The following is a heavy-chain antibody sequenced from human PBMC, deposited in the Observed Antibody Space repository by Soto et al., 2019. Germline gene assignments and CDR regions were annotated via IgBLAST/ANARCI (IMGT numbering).Heavy chain of an antibody. V-gene: IGHV1-69*13. CDR1: GGTFSSYA. Sequence: ASVKVSCKASGGTFSSYAISWVRQAPGQGLEWMGWIIPIFGTANYAQKFQGRVTITADESTSTAYMELSSLRSEDTAVYYCARDQRYKWNDRTLYYYGMDVWGQGTTVTVSS. CDR3: ARDQRYKWNDRTLYYYGMDV. D-gene: IGHD1-20*01. J-gene: IGHJ6*02. CDR2: IIPIFGTA.